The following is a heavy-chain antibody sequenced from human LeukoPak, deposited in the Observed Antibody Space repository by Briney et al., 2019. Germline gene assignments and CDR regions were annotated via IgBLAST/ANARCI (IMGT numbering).Heavy chain of an antibody. D-gene: IGHD3-10*01. CDR2: ISGSGGST. CDR1: GFTFSTYA. V-gene: IGHV3-23*01. Sequence: GGSLRLSCAASGFTFSTYAMSWVRQAPGKGLEWVSLISGSGGSTYYADSVKGRFTISRDKFKNTLFPQMNSLRAEDTAVYYCAKDVRVGEYYGSGTYLDFWGQGTLVTVSS. J-gene: IGHJ4*02. CDR3: AKDVRVGEYYGSGTYLDF.